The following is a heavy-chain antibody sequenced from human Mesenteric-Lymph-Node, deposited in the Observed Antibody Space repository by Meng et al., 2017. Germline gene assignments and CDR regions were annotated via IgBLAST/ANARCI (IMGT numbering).Heavy chain of an antibody. D-gene: IGHD6-19*01. Sequence: QLLQRERGAGLLCTSEPLSPPSAVFGGLFIGYYWSWFRRPPGRRREWFGEINHSGSTNYNPSLKSRVTISVDTSKNQFSLKLSSVTAADTAVYYCARVSRGWDYFDYWGQGTLVTVSS. J-gene: IGHJ4*02. CDR1: GGLFIGYY. CDR3: ARVSRGWDYFDY. V-gene: IGHV4-34*01. CDR2: INHSGST.